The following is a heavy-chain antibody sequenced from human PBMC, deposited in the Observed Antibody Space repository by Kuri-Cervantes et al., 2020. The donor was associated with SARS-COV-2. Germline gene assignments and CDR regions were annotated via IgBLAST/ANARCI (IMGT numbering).Heavy chain of an antibody. CDR2: IYYTGST. D-gene: IGHD5-18*01. CDR3: ARVGVQLWLDY. V-gene: IGHV4-59*01. Sequence: SETLSLTCTVSGGSISSYYWSWIRQPPGRGLEWIGYIYYTGSTNYNPSLKSRVTISVDTSKKQFSPKLSSVTAADTAVYYCARVGVQLWLDYWGQGTLVTVSS. CDR1: GGSISSYY. J-gene: IGHJ4*02.